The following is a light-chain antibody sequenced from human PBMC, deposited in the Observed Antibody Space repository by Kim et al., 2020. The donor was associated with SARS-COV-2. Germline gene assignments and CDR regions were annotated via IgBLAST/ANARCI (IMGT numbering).Light chain of an antibody. V-gene: IGKV4-1*01. CDR3: QQYYDTPSCT. CDR2: WAS. Sequence: DIVMTQSPDSLAVSLGERATINCKSSQSVLYSSNNKNYLAWYQQKPGQPPKLLIYWASTRESGVPDRFTGSGSGTDFTLTISSLQAEDVAIYYCQQYYDTPSCTFGQGTKLEI. CDR1: QSVLYSSNNKNY. J-gene: IGKJ2*02.